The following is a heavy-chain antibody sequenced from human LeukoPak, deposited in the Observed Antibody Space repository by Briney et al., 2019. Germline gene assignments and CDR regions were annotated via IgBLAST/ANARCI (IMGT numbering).Heavy chain of an antibody. V-gene: IGHV4-39*01. CDR2: IYYSGST. D-gene: IGHD3-10*02. CDR1: GGSISSSSYY. CDR3: ARHSEMLNHYYDRRIAFDI. J-gene: IGHJ3*02. Sequence: PSETLSLTCTVSGGSISSSSYYWGWIRQPPGKGLEWIGSIYYSGSTYYNPSLKSRVTISVDTSKNQFSLKLSSVTAADTAVYYCARHSEMLNHYYDRRIAFDIWGQGTMVTVSS.